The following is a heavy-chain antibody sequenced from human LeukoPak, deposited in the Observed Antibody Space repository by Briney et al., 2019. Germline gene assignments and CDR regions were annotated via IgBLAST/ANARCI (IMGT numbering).Heavy chain of an antibody. CDR2: ISAYNGNT. Sequence: ASVKVSCKASSYTFTSYGISWVRQAPGQGLEWMGWISAYNGNTNYAQKLQGRVTMTTDTSTSTAYMELSSLRSEDTAVYYCARDSDMRRMGWFDPWGQGTLVTVSS. D-gene: IGHD2-15*01. CDR3: ARDSDMRRMGWFDP. J-gene: IGHJ5*02. CDR1: SYTFTSYG. V-gene: IGHV1-18*01.